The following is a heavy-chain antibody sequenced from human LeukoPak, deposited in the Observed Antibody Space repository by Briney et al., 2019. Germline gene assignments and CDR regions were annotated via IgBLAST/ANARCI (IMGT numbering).Heavy chain of an antibody. Sequence: SETLSLTCTVSGGSISSYYWSWIRQPPGKGLEWIGYIYYSGSTNYNPSLKSRVTISVDTSKDQFSLKLSSVTAADTAVYYCARDRLTGYSSSWTHLDYWGQGTLVTVSS. CDR1: GGSISSYY. CDR3: ARDRLTGYSSSWTHLDY. J-gene: IGHJ4*02. D-gene: IGHD6-13*01. CDR2: IYYSGST. V-gene: IGHV4-59*01.